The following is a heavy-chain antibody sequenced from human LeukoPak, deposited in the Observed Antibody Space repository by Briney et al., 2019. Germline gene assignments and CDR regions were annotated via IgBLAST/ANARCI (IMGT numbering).Heavy chain of an antibody. D-gene: IGHD5-24*01. V-gene: IGHV4-34*01. CDR2: INHSGST. Sequence: PSETLSLTCAVYGGSFSGYYWSWIRQPPGKGLEWIGEINHSGSTNYNPSLKSRVTISVDTSKNQFSLKLSSVAAADTAVYYCAREWPKRWLQFGQFDYWGQGTLVTVSS. J-gene: IGHJ4*02. CDR1: GGSFSGYY. CDR3: AREWPKRWLQFGQFDY.